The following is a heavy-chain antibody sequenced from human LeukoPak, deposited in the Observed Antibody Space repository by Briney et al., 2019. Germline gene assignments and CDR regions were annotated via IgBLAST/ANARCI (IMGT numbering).Heavy chain of an antibody. V-gene: IGHV1-18*01. CDR1: GYTFTSYG. Sequence: ASAKVSCKASGYTFTSYGISWVRQAPGQGLEWMGWISAYNGNTNYAQKLQGRVTMTTDTSTSTAYMELRSLRSDDTAVYYCAREVAAAGTNDYWGQGTLVTVSS. CDR2: ISAYNGNT. J-gene: IGHJ4*02. CDR3: AREVAAAGTNDY. D-gene: IGHD6-13*01.